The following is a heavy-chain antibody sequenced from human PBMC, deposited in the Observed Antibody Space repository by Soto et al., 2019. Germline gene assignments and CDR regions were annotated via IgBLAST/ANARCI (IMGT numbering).Heavy chain of an antibody. V-gene: IGHV4-61*01. J-gene: IGHJ6*02. CDR2: IYYSGST. CDR1: GGSVSSGSYY. D-gene: IGHD3-10*01. Sequence: QVQLQESGPGLVKPSETLSLTCTVSGGSVSSGSYYWSWIRQPPGKGLEWIGYIYYSGSTNYNPSLKSRVTISVDTSKNQFSLKLSSVTAADTAVYYCARDLRLWFGELLPVDYYYGMDVWGQGTTVTVSS. CDR3: ARDLRLWFGELLPVDYYYGMDV.